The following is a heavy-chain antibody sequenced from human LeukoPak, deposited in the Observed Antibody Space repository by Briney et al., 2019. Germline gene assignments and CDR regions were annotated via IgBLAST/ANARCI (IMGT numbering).Heavy chain of an antibody. D-gene: IGHD3-16*01. CDR2: INHSGST. CDR3: ASYYDYVWGSLPVDY. J-gene: IGHJ4*02. Sequence: SETLSLTCAVYGGSFTGYYWSWIRQSPGKGLEWIGEINHSGSTNYKSSLKSRVTISVDTSKNQFSLRVSSVTAADTAVYYCASYYDYVWGSLPVDYWGQGTLVTVSS. V-gene: IGHV4-34*01. CDR1: GGSFTGYY.